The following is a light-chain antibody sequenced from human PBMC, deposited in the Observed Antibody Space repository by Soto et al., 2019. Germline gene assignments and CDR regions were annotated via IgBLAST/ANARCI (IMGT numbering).Light chain of an antibody. CDR2: AAS. J-gene: IGKJ3*01. CDR1: QYISRW. Sequence: DIQMTQSPSSVSASVGDRVTITCRASQYISRWLAWYQQKPGKAPKLLITAASSLQSGVPSRFSGSGSGTDFTLTIISLQPEDFATYYCLQAYKFPHTFGPGTKVDIK. CDR3: LQAYKFPHT. V-gene: IGKV1D-12*01.